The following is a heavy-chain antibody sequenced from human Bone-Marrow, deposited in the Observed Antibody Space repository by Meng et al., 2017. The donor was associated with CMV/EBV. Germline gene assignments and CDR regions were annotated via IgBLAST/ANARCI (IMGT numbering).Heavy chain of an antibody. CDR1: GFTFSSYA. V-gene: IGHV3-23*03. D-gene: IGHD6-6*01. Sequence: GGSLRLSCAASGFTFSSYAMSWVRQAPGKGLEWVSVIYGGGSSTYYADSVKGRFTISRDNSKNTLYLQMNSLRAEDTAAYYCARAARRDWFDPWGQGTLVTVSS. CDR2: IYGGGSST. J-gene: IGHJ5*02. CDR3: ARAARRDWFDP.